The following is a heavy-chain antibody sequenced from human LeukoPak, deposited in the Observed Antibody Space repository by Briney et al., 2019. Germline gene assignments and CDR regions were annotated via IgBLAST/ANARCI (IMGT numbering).Heavy chain of an antibody. CDR1: GGSISSGGYY. D-gene: IGHD3-22*01. J-gene: IGHJ2*01. CDR3: ARWGSARGCYFDL. CDR2: IYYSGST. Sequence: SQTLSLTCTVSGGSISSGGYYWSWIRQQPGKGLEWIGYIYYSGSTYYNPSLKSRVTTSVDTSKNQFSLKLTSVTAADTAVDYCARWGSARGCYFDLWGRGTRVTVPS. V-gene: IGHV4-31*03.